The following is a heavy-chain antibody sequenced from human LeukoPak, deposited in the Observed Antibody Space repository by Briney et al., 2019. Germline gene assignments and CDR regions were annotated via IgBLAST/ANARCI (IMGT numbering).Heavy chain of an antibody. J-gene: IGHJ4*02. Sequence: PGGSLRLSCAASGFTVSNNYMSWVRQAPGKGLEWVSIIYSGGSTYYADSAKGRFTISRDNSKNTVFLQMNSLGAEDTAVYYCAKGDGSPATPFDYWGQGTLVTVSS. CDR1: GFTVSNNY. CDR3: AKGDGSPATPFDY. V-gene: IGHV3-53*01. CDR2: IYSGGST. D-gene: IGHD1-26*01.